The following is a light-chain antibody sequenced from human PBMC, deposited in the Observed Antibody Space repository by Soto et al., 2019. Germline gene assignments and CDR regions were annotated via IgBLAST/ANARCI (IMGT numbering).Light chain of an antibody. Sequence: QSALTQPASVSGSPGQSITISCTGTSSDVGSYNLVSWYQQHPGKAPKLMIYEGSKRPSGVSNRFSGSKSGNTASLTIPGLQAEDEADYYCCSYAGSRVFGGGTKVTVL. CDR1: SSDVGSYNL. CDR3: CSYAGSRV. J-gene: IGLJ3*02. V-gene: IGLV2-23*01. CDR2: EGS.